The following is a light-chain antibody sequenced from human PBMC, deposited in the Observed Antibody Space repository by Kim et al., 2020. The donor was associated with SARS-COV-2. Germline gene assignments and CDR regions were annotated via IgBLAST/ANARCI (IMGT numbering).Light chain of an antibody. CDR2: DVS. J-gene: IGLJ1*01. CDR1: SSDVGGYNY. CDR3: SSYTSSSTLYV. Sequence: QSLTISCTGTSSDVGGYNYVSWYQQHPGKAPKLMIYDVSKRPSGVSNRFSGSKSGNTASLTISGLQAEDEAYYYCSSYTSSSTLYVFGTGTKVTVL. V-gene: IGLV2-14*04.